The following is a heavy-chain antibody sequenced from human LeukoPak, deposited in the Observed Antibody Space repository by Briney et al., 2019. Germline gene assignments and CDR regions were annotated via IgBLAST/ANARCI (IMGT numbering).Heavy chain of an antibody. CDR3: VRTPPNWEFDY. V-gene: IGHV1-69*13. CDR1: GGTFSSYA. Sequence: SVKVSCKASGGTFSSYAFSWVRQAPGQGLEWMGGIIPMLATGNYAQKFQGRVTITADESTSTAYMELSSLTSDDTAIYYCVRTPPNWEFDYWGQGTLVTVSS. J-gene: IGHJ4*02. CDR2: IIPMLATG. D-gene: IGHD7-27*01.